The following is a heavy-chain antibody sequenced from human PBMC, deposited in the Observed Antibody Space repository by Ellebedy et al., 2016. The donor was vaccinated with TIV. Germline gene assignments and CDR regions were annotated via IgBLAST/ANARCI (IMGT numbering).Heavy chain of an antibody. CDR2: INHSGST. CDR1: GGSFSGYY. CDR3: ARRTRGAVDY. Sequence: SETLSLXXAVYGGSFSGYYWSWIRQPPGKGLEWIGEINHSGSTTYNPSLKSRVTISVDTSKNQFSLKLRSVTAADTAVYYCARRTRGAVDYWGQGTLVTVSS. D-gene: IGHD3-10*01. J-gene: IGHJ4*02. V-gene: IGHV4-34*01.